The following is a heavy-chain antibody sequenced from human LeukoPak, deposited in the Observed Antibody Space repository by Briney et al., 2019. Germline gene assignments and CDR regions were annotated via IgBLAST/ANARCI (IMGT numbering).Heavy chain of an antibody. Sequence: SETLSLTCTVSGGSISSYYWSWIRQPPGKGLEWIGYIYYSGSTNYNPSLKSRVTISVDTSKDQFSLKLSSVTAADTAVYYCARTGSSWYKYFDYWGQGTLVTVSS. V-gene: IGHV4-59*01. D-gene: IGHD6-13*01. J-gene: IGHJ4*02. CDR2: IYYSGST. CDR1: GGSISSYY. CDR3: ARTGSSWYKYFDY.